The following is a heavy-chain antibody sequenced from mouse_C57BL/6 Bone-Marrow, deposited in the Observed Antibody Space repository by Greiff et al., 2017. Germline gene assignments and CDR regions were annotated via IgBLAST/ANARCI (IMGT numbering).Heavy chain of an antibody. CDR2: IYPRDGST. V-gene: IGHV1-85*01. CDR3: AIDYGSSYGAY. D-gene: IGHD1-1*01. Sequence: VQLQQSGPELVKPGASVKLSCKASGYTFTSYDINWVKQRPGPGLEWIGWIYPRDGSTKYNEKLKGKATLTVDTSSSTAYMELHSLTSEDSAVYFCAIDYGSSYGAYGGQGTLVTVSA. J-gene: IGHJ3*01. CDR1: GYTFTSYD.